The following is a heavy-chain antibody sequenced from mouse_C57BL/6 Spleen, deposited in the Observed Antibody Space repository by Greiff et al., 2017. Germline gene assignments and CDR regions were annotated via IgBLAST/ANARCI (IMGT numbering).Heavy chain of an antibody. Sequence: VQLQQPGAELVKPGASVKLSCKASGYTFTSYWMHWVKQRPGQGLEWIGMIHPNSGSTNYNEKFKSKATLTVDKSSSTAYMQLSSLTSEDSAVYYCARSSVTTVVAYYYAMDDWGQGTSVTVSS. CDR1: GYTFTSYW. J-gene: IGHJ4*01. CDR2: IHPNSGST. D-gene: IGHD1-1*01. CDR3: ARSSVTTVVAYYYAMDD. V-gene: IGHV1-64*01.